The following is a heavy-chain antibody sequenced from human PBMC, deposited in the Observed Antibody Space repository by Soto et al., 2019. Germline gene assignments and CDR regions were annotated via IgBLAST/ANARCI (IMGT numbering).Heavy chain of an antibody. V-gene: IGHV3-13*04. Sequence: EVQLVESGGGLVQPGGSLRLSCTASGFTFSRYDMHWVRQATGKGLEWVSAIGTTGDTYYPGSVKGRFSISREDAKNSLYIQMSSLRAGDTAVYYCARDATYCSGRGPDWFFDLWGRGTLVTVSS. J-gene: IGHJ2*01. CDR3: ARDATYCSGRGPDWFFDL. CDR1: GFTFSRYD. D-gene: IGHD3-10*01. CDR2: IGTTGDT.